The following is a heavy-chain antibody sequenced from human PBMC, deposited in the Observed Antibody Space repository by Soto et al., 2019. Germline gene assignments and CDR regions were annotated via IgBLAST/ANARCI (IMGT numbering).Heavy chain of an antibody. CDR2: INPNSGGT. D-gene: IGHD5-18*01. J-gene: IGHJ4*02. CDR3: ARPSLTKTKGEIQLPSL. Sequence: ASVKVSCKASGYTFTGYYMHWVRQAPGQGLEWMGWINPNSGGTNYAQKFQGRVTMTRDTSISTAYMELSRLRSDDTAVYYCARPSLTKTKGEIQLPSLWGQGTLVTVSS. CDR1: GYTFTGYY. V-gene: IGHV1-2*02.